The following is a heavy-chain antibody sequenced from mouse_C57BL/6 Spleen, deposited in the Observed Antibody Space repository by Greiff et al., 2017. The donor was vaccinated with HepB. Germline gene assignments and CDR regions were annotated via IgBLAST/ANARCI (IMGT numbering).Heavy chain of an antibody. D-gene: IGHD1-1*01. CDR3: ARITTVVAMEDY. CDR2: INPNNGGT. CDR1: GYTFTDYY. J-gene: IGHJ4*01. V-gene: IGHV1-26*01. Sequence: VQLQQSGPELVKPGASVKISCKASGYTFTDYYMNWVKQSHGKSLEWIGDINPNNGGTSYNQKFKGKATLTVDKSSSTAYMELRSLTSEDSAVYYCARITTVVAMEDYWGQGTSVTVSS.